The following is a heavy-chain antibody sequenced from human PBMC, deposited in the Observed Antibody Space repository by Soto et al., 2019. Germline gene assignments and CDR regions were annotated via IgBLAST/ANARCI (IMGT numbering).Heavy chain of an antibody. CDR2: IIPIFGTA. CDR3: ARVGYSGSYLDY. V-gene: IGHV1-69*13. Sequence: SVKVSCKASGGTFSSYAISWVRQAPGQGLEWMGGIIPIFGTANYAQKFQGRVTITADESTSTAYMELSSLRSEDTAVYYCARVGYSGSYLDYWGQGTLVTVSS. J-gene: IGHJ4*02. D-gene: IGHD1-26*01. CDR1: GGTFSSYA.